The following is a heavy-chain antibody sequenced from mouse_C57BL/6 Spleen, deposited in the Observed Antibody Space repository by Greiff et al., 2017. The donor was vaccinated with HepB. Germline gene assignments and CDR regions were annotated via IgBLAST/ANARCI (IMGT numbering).Heavy chain of an antibody. J-gene: IGHJ4*01. CDR2: ISYDGSN. CDR1: GYSITSGYY. Sequence: DVKLQESGPGLVKPSQSLSLTCSVTGYSITSGYYWNWIRQFPGNKLEWMGYISYDGSNNYNPSLKNRISITRDTSKNQFFLKLNSVTTENTATYYCARGGFPEPFYYAMDYWGQGTSVTVSS. CDR3: ARGGFPEPFYYAMDY. V-gene: IGHV3-6*01.